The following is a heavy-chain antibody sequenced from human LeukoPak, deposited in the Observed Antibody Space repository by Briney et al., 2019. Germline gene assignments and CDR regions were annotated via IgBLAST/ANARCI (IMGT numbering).Heavy chain of an antibody. CDR2: ISGSGGST. Sequence: GGSLRLSCAASGFTVSGNYMSWVRQAPGKGLEWVSAISGSGGSTYYADSVKGRFTISRDNSKNTLYLQMNSLRAEDTAVYYCAKGLTTVTYDALDYWGQGTLVTVSS. CDR3: AKGLTTVTYDALDY. J-gene: IGHJ4*02. D-gene: IGHD4-17*01. V-gene: IGHV3-23*01. CDR1: GFTVSGNY.